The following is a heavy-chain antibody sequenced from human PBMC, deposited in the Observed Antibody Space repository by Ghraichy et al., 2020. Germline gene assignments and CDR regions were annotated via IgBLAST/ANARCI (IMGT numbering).Heavy chain of an antibody. CDR1: GGTFSSYA. D-gene: IGHD2-2*02. Sequence: SVKVSCKASGGTFSSYAISWVRQAPGQGLEWMGGIIPIFGTANYAQKFQGRVTITADESTSTAYMELSSLRSEDTAVYYCARPSYCSSTSCYTSWLGAEVYYYYYGMDVWGQGTTVTVSS. CDR3: ARPSYCSSTSCYTSWLGAEVYYYYYGMDV. CDR2: IIPIFGTA. J-gene: IGHJ6*02. V-gene: IGHV1-69*13.